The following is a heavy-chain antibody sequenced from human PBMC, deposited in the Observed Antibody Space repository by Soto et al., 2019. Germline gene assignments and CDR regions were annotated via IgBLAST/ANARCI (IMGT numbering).Heavy chain of an antibody. J-gene: IGHJ4*02. D-gene: IGHD3-10*01. Sequence: GSLRLSCAASGFTFSSYDMHWVRQATGKGLEWVSAIGTAGDTYYPGSVKGRFTISRENAKNSLYLQMNSLRAGDTAVYYCARGGITMVRGVIGSPDFDYWGQGTLVTVSS. CDR3: ARGGITMVRGVIGSPDFDY. CDR2: IGTAGDT. CDR1: GFTFSSYD. V-gene: IGHV3-13*01.